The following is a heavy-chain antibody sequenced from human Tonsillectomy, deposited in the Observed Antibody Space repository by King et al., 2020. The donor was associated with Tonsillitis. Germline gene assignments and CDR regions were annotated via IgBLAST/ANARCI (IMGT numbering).Heavy chain of an antibody. V-gene: IGHV3-33*05. CDR1: GFTFSTYD. D-gene: IGHD2-2*02. J-gene: IGHJ4*02. CDR3: ARDRAGYTFDY. CDR2: ISFDGSYK. Sequence: VQLVESGGGVVQPGRSLRLSCAASGFTFSTYDMYWVRQAPGKGLEWVAVISFDGSYKYYADSVTGRFTISRDNSKNMLYLQMNSPRAEDPAVYYCARDRAGYTFDYWGQGTLVTVSS.